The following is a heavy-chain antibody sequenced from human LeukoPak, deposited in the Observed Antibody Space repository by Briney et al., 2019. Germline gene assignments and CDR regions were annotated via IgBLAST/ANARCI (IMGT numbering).Heavy chain of an antibody. Sequence: GRSLRLSCAASGFTFDDYAMHWVRQAPGKGLEWVSGISWNSCSIGYVVSVKGRFTISRDNAKNSLYLQMNSLRAEDMALYYCAKDLSPHYYDSSGYYPGAFDIWGQGTMVTVSS. CDR2: ISWNSCSI. CDR1: GFTFDDYA. CDR3: AKDLSPHYYDSSGYYPGAFDI. J-gene: IGHJ3*02. V-gene: IGHV3-9*03. D-gene: IGHD3-22*01.